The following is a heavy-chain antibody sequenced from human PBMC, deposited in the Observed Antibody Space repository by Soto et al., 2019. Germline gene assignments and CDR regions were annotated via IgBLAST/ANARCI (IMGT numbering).Heavy chain of an antibody. CDR1: GYTFTSYY. Sequence: ASVKVSCKASGYTFTSYYMHWVRQAPGQGLEWMGWINPNSGGTHYAQKFQGWVTMTRDTSISTAYMELSRLRSDDTAVYYCARGKWELLAAFDIWGQGTMVTVSS. CDR3: ARGKWELLAAFDI. D-gene: IGHD1-26*01. V-gene: IGHV1-2*04. CDR2: INPNSGGT. J-gene: IGHJ3*02.